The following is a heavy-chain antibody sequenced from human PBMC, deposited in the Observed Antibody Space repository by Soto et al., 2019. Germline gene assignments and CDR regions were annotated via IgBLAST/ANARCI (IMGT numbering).Heavy chain of an antibody. D-gene: IGHD3-9*01. CDR3: ARVDGPYYDILTGYYTGYYYYGMDV. J-gene: IGHJ6*02. CDR1: GVTFSSYA. Sequence: EASVKVSCKASGVTFSSYAISWVRQAPGQGLEWMGGIIPIFGTANYAQKFQGRVTITADESTSTAYMELSSLRSEDTAVYYCARVDGPYYDILTGYYTGYYYYGMDVWGQGTTVTVSS. V-gene: IGHV1-69*13. CDR2: IIPIFGTA.